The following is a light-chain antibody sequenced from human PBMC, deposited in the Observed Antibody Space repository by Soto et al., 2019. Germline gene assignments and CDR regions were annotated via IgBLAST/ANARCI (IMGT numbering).Light chain of an antibody. CDR2: EVS. V-gene: IGLV2-14*01. Sequence: QSALTQPASVSGSPGQSITISCTGTSGDVGAYNYVSWYQHHPGKAPKLIISEVSNRPSGVPNRFSGSKSGNTASLTISGLQAEDEADYYCSSYTSSSTLVALGGGTKLTVL. J-gene: IGLJ2*01. CDR3: SSYTSSSTLVA. CDR1: SGDVGAYNY.